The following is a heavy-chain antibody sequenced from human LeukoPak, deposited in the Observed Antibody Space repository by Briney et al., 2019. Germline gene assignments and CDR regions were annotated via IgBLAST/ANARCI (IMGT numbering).Heavy chain of an antibody. J-gene: IGHJ5*02. CDR3: AREYVPAARRDWFDP. CDR1: GFTFSDCY. CDR2: ISSSGSTI. V-gene: IGHV3-11*04. D-gene: IGHD2-2*01. Sequence: GGSLRLSCAASGFTFSDCYMSWIRQAPGKGLEWVSYISSSGSTIYYADSVKGRFTISRDNAKNSLYLQMNSLRAEDTAVYYCAREYVPAARRDWFDPWGQGTLVTVSS.